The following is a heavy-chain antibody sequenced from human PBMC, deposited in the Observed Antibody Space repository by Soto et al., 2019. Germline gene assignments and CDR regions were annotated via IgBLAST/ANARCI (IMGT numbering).Heavy chain of an antibody. D-gene: IGHD3-3*01. CDR1: DGSLSRYY. CDR2: ISHSGST. CDR3: AKCPLESGYLHYYSMDV. Sequence: PSETLSLTCTVSDGSLSRYYWSGIRQPPGKGLEWIGHISHSGSTSYNPSLKSRVTVSLDTSQNQFSLKVRSVTAADTAVYYCAKCPLESGYLHYYSMDVWGKGTTVTVSS. J-gene: IGHJ6*03. V-gene: IGHV4-59*01.